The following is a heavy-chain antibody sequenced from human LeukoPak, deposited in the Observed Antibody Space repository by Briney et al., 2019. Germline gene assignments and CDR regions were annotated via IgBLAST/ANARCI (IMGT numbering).Heavy chain of an antibody. J-gene: IGHJ4*02. Sequence: PSETLSLTCTVSGGSISSSSYYWGWIRQPPGKGLEWIGSIYYSGSTYYNPSLKSRVTISVDTSKNQFSLKLSSVTAVDTAVYYCARQAITMIVGGVFDYWGQGTLVTVSS. D-gene: IGHD3-22*01. CDR1: GGSISSSSYY. CDR3: ARQAITMIVGGVFDY. V-gene: IGHV4-39*01. CDR2: IYYSGST.